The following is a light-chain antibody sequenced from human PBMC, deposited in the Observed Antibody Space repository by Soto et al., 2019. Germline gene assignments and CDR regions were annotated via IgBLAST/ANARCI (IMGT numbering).Light chain of an antibody. Sequence: EIVLPQSPGTLSLSPGERATLSCWASQSVASTYLGWYQQKPGQAPRLLIYGASSRATGIPDRFSGSGSGTDFTLTISRLEPEDFALYYCQQYAGSPTFGQGTRLEIK. CDR3: QQYAGSPT. CDR1: QSVASTY. J-gene: IGKJ5*01. V-gene: IGKV3-20*01. CDR2: GAS.